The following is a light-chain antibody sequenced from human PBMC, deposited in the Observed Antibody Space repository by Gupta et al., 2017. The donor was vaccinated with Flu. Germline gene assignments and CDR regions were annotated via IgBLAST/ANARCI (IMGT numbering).Light chain of an antibody. CDR2: GAS. V-gene: IGKV3-15*01. J-gene: IGKJ4*01. CDR1: QSVSSN. Sequence: EIVLTQSPATLYVSPGERATLSCSARQSVSSNLAWYQQKPGQAPRLLIYGASTRPTGSPARFSGSGAGTEVTLTISSLQSEDFAVYYCQQYNNWPPLTFGGGTKVEIK. CDR3: QQYNNWPPLT.